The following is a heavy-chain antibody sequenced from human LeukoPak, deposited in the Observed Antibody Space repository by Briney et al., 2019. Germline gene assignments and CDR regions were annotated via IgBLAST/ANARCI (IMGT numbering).Heavy chain of an antibody. CDR3: ARDFAREFTIDY. CDR2: ISSGSGTI. V-gene: IGHV3-48*01. J-gene: IGHJ4*02. CDR1: GFTFGSNS. Sequence: GGSLRLSCAASGFTFGSNSMNWVRQAPGKGLEWVSYISSGSGTIYYADSVKGRFTISRDNAKNSQYLQMNSLRAEDTAVYYCARDFAREFTIDYWGQGTLVTVSS. D-gene: IGHD3-10*01.